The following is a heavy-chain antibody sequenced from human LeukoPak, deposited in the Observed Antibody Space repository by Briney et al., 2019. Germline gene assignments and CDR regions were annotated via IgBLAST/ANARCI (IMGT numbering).Heavy chain of an antibody. V-gene: IGHV1-46*03. Sequence: ASVKVSCKASGYTFTSYYMHWVRQAPGQGLEWMGIINPSGGSTSYAQKFQGRVTITTDESTSTAYMELSSLRSEDTAVYYCAIKAGPYDSSGYYYWGQGTLVTVSS. CDR1: GYTFTSYY. CDR2: INPSGGST. D-gene: IGHD3-22*01. J-gene: IGHJ4*02. CDR3: AIKAGPYDSSGYYY.